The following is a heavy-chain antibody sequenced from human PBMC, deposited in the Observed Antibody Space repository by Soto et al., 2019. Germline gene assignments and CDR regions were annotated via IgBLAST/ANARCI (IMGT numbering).Heavy chain of an antibody. Sequence: EVQLVESGGGLVQPGGSLRLSCAASGFTFSSYWMSWVRQAPVKGLEWVGNIKQDGSEKNYVDFVEGRFTISRDNAENSLYLQMNSLRAEDTAVYYCARKASAGRGWDVWGQGTTVVVSS. V-gene: IGHV3-7*01. D-gene: IGHD6-13*01. CDR2: IKQDGSEK. J-gene: IGHJ6*02. CDR3: ARKASAGRGWDV. CDR1: GFTFSSYW.